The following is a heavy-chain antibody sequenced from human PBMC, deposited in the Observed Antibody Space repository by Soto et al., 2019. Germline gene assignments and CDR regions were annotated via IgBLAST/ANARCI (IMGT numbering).Heavy chain of an antibody. CDR2: IYYSGST. J-gene: IGHJ4*02. Sequence: SETLSLTCTVSGGSISSYYWSWIRQPPGKGLEWIGYIYYSGSTNYNPSLKSRVSMSVDMSTKQFSLRLFSVTAADTAVYYCARITRLELVLGYWGQGTLVTVSS. D-gene: IGHD6-6*01. CDR1: GGSISSYY. V-gene: IGHV4-59*01. CDR3: ARITRLELVLGY.